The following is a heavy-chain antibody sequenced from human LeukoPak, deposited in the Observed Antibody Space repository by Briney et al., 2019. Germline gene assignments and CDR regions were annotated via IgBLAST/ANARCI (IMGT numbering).Heavy chain of an antibody. CDR1: GGSFSGYY. CDR2: INHSGST. J-gene: IGHJ4*02. V-gene: IGHV4-34*01. Sequence: SETLSLTCAVYGGSFSGYYWSWIRQPPGKGLEWIGEINHSGSTNYNPSFKSRVTISVDTSKNQFSLKLSSVTAADTAVYYCARGGSMVRGVIIDYWGQGTLVTVSS. D-gene: IGHD3-10*01. CDR3: ARGGSMVRGVIIDY.